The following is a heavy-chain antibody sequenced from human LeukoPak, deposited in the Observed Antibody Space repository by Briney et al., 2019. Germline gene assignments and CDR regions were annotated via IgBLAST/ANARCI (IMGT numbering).Heavy chain of an antibody. CDR1: GYTFTSYG. J-gene: IGHJ5*02. D-gene: IGHD3-3*01. V-gene: IGHV1-18*01. Sequence: ASVKVSCKASGYTFTSYGISWVRQAPGQGLEWMGWISAYNGNTNYAQKLQGRVTMTTDTSTSTAYMELRSLRSDDTAVYYCARVEEITIFDNWFDPWGQGTLVTVSS. CDR3: ARVEEITIFDNWFDP. CDR2: ISAYNGNT.